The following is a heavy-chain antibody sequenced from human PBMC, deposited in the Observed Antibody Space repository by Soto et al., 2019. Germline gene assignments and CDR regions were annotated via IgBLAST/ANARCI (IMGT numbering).Heavy chain of an antibody. CDR1: GFTFSSYG. Sequence: QVQLVESGGGVVQPGRSLRLSCAASGFTFSSYGMHWVRQAPGKGLEWVAVIWYDGSNKYYADSVKGRFTISRDNSKNTLYLQMNSLRAEDTAVYYCARGYCSGGSCPTYSFDYWGQGTLVTVSS. V-gene: IGHV3-33*01. CDR2: IWYDGSNK. J-gene: IGHJ4*02. CDR3: ARGYCSGGSCPTYSFDY. D-gene: IGHD2-15*01.